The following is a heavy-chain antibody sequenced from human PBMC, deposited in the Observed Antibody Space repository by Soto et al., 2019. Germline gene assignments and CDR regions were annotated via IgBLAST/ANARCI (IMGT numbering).Heavy chain of an antibody. J-gene: IGHJ4*02. V-gene: IGHV1-2*02. CDR3: APLTSYCGGDCYLDY. CDR1: GYTFTGYY. D-gene: IGHD2-21*02. Sequence: ASVKVSCKASGYTFTGYYMHWVRQAPGQGLEWMGWINPNSGGTNYAQKFQGRVTMTRDTSISTAYMELSRLRSDDTAVYYCAPLTSYCGGDCYLDYWGQGTLVTVSS. CDR2: INPNSGGT.